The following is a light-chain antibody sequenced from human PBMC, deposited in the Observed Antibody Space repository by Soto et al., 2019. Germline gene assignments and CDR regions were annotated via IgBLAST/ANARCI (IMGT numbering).Light chain of an antibody. V-gene: IGKV1D-16*01. J-gene: IGKJ4*01. CDR1: QDINSK. CDR2: GAS. CDR3: QQYNIYPLT. Sequence: DVQMTQSPSSLSASVGDRVTVTCRASQDINSKLAWYQQKPGNAPKSLIYGASSLQTGVPSRFSGSESGTDFTLTISNLQPEDSATYYCQQYNIYPLTFGGGTKVEIK.